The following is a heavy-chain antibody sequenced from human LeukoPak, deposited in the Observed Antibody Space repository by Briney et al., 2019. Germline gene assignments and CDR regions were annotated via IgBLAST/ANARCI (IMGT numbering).Heavy chain of an antibody. V-gene: IGHV3-30-3*01. CDR1: GFTFSSYA. J-gene: IGHJ4*02. CDR3: ARDRLETLDY. Sequence: PGRSLRLSCAASGFTFSSYAMHWVRQAPGKGLEWVAVISYDGSNKYYADSEKGRFTISRDNSKNTLYLQMNSLRAEDTAVYYCARDRLETLDYWGQGTLVTVSS. D-gene: IGHD1-1*01. CDR2: ISYDGSNK.